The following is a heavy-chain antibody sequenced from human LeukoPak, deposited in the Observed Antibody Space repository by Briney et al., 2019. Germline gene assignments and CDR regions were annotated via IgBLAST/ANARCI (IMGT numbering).Heavy chain of an antibody. V-gene: IGHV4-59*08. CDR1: GGSISSYY. CDR2: IYYSGST. J-gene: IGHJ4*02. CDR3: ARSYVGAQGYYFDY. D-gene: IGHD1-26*01. Sequence: SETLSLTCTVSGGSISSYYWSWIRQPPGKGLEWIGYIYYSGSTNYNPSLKSRVTISVDTSKNQFSLKLSSVTAADTAVYYCARSYVGAQGYYFDYWGQGTLVTVSS.